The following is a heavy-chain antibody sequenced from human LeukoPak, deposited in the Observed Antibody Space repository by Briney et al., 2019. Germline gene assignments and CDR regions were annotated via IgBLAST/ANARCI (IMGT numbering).Heavy chain of an antibody. CDR3: ARLQRITMNAFDI. D-gene: IGHD3-22*01. Sequence: PSETLSLTCGVWGGSISSSNWRGWVRQPPGKGLEGIGEIYHSGSTNYNPSLKNRVTISLDKSKNQFSLKLSSVTAADTAGYYCARLQRITMNAFDIWGQGTMVTVSS. V-gene: IGHV4-4*02. CDR2: IYHSGST. J-gene: IGHJ3*02. CDR1: GGSISSSNW.